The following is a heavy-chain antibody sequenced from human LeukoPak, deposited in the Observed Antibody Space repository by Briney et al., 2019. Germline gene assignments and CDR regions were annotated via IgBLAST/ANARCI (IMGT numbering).Heavy chain of an antibody. D-gene: IGHD5-24*01. CDR3: ARPVEMATSPFDY. CDR1: GYIFANYW. Sequence: GESLKISCKGSGYIFANYWIAWVRQMPGKGLEWMGIIYLDDSDTRYSPSFQGQVTISADKSIATAYLQWSSLKASDTAMYYCARPVEMATSPFDYWGQGTLVTVSS. J-gene: IGHJ4*02. CDR2: IYLDDSDT. V-gene: IGHV5-51*01.